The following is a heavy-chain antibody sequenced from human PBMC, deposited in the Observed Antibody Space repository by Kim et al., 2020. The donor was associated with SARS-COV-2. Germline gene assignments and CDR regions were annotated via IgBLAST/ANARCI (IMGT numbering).Heavy chain of an antibody. CDR3: AKDQSDFDY. V-gene: IGHV3-30*18. CDR1: GFTFSNYG. Sequence: GGSLRLSCVASGFTFSNYGMHWVRQAPGKGLEWMAVISYNGRHKSYADSVKGRFTVSRDNSKNTLDLQMKSLRPEDTAVYYCAKDQSDFDYWGQGALVTVSS. CDR2: ISYNGRHK. J-gene: IGHJ4*02.